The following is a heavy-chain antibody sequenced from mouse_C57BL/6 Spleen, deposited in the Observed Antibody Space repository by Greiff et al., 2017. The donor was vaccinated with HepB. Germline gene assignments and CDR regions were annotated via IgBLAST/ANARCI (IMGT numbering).Heavy chain of an antibody. CDR1: GFNIKDDY. V-gene: IGHV14-4*01. J-gene: IGHJ2*01. CDR2: IDPENGDT. CDR3: TEGGNYGYFDY. D-gene: IGHD2-1*01. Sequence: EVQLQQSGAELVRPGASVKLSCTASGFNIKDDYMHWVKQRPEQGLEWIGWIDPENGDTEYASKFQGKATITADTSSNTAYLQLSSLTSEDTAVYYCTEGGNYGYFDYWGQGTTLTVSS.